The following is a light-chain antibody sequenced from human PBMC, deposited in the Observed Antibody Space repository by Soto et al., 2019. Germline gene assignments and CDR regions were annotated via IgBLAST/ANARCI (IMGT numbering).Light chain of an antibody. Sequence: EIVLTQSPGTLSLSPGERATLSCRASQSVGDTYLAWYQQKPGQAPRLLMYSTSIRATGIPARFSGSGSGTEFTLTISSLQSEDFAVYYCQQYNNWPGTFGQGTKVDIK. CDR2: STS. V-gene: IGKV3-15*01. CDR1: QSVGDT. CDR3: QQYNNWPGT. J-gene: IGKJ1*01.